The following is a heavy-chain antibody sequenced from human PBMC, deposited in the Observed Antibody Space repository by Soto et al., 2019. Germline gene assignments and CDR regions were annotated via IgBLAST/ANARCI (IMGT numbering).Heavy chain of an antibody. Sequence: EVQLVESGGGLVQPGGSLRLSCAASGFTFSSYAMHWVRQAPGKGLEYVSAISSKGGSTDYANSVKGRFTISRDNSKNTRYLQMGSLRAEDMALYYCARGVVVVAATYGMDVW. CDR3: ARGVVVVAATYGMDV. D-gene: IGHD2-15*01. CDR2: ISSKGGST. V-gene: IGHV3-64*01. CDR1: GFTFSSYA. J-gene: IGHJ6*01.